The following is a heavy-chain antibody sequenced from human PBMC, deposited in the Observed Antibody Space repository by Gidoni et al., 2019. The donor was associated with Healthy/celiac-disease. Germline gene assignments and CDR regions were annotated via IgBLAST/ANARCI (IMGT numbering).Heavy chain of an antibody. CDR3: ARHVKAARRPFDY. CDR1: GGSISSYY. D-gene: IGHD6-6*01. J-gene: IGHJ4*02. CDR2: IYYSGST. V-gene: IGHV4-59*08. Sequence: QVQLQESGPGLVKPSETLSLTCTVSGGSISSYYWSWIRQPPGKGLEWIGYIYYSGSTNYNPSLKSRVTISVDTSKNQFSLKLSSVTAADTAVYYCARHVKAARRPFDYWGQGTLVTVSS.